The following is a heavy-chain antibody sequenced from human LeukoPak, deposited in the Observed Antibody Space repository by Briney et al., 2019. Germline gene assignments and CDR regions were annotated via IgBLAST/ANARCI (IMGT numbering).Heavy chain of an antibody. V-gene: IGHV4-34*01. CDR2: IKHSGST. CDR1: GGSFSGYY. D-gene: IGHD2-2*01. Sequence: SETLSLTCAVYGGSFSGYYWSWIRQPPGKGLEWIGEIKHSGSTNYNPSLKSRVTISVDTSKNQFSLKLSSVTAADTAVYYCARAKALGYCSSTSCYGAYYYYYMDVWGKGTTVTVSS. CDR3: ARAKALGYCSSTSCYGAYYYYYMDV. J-gene: IGHJ6*03.